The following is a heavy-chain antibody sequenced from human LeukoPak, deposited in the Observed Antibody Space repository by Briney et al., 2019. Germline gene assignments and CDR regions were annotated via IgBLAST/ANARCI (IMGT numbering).Heavy chain of an antibody. CDR2: IYYTGAT. J-gene: IGHJ3*02. V-gene: IGHV4-59*01. Sequence: GSLRLSCAASGFTFSSYAMSWVRQPPGKGLEWIGYIYYTGATYYNPSLESRVTISIDTSKRQLSLELRSVTAADTAVYFCARDRRESNKPNDAFDIWGQGTMVTVSS. CDR1: GFTFSSYA. CDR3: ARDRRESNKPNDAFDI.